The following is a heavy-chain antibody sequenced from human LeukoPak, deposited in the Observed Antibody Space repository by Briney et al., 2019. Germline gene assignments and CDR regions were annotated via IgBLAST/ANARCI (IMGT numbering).Heavy chain of an antibody. J-gene: IGHJ4*02. D-gene: IGHD6-6*01. CDR1: GFTFSSCS. Sequence: PGGSLRLSCAASGFTFSSCSMNWVRQAPGKGLEWVSSISSSSSYIYYADSVKGRFTISRDNAKNSLYLQMNSLRAEDTAVYYCARAKEYSSSLYYFDYWGQGTLVTVSS. V-gene: IGHV3-21*01. CDR3: ARAKEYSSSLYYFDY. CDR2: ISSSSSYI.